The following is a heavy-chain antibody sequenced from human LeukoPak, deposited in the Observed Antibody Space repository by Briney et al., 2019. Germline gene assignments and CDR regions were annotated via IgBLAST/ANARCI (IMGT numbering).Heavy chain of an antibody. CDR1: GFTFSSYW. V-gene: IGHV3-7*01. D-gene: IGHD6-19*01. Sequence: GGSLRLSCAASGFTFSSYWTSWVRQAPGKGLEWVANIKQDGSEKYYVDSVKGRFTISRDNAKNSLYLQMNSLRAEDTAVYYCASSSGWTFDYWGQGTLVTVSS. CDR2: IKQDGSEK. CDR3: ASSSGWTFDY. J-gene: IGHJ4*02.